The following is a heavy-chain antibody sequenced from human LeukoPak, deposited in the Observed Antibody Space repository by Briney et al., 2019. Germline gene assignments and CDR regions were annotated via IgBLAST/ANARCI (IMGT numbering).Heavy chain of an antibody. CDR3: ASVDSAMVERAFDI. CDR1: GGSINSHY. Sequence: SETLSLTCIVSGGSINSHYWSWIRQPPGKGLEWIGDIHYTGTTKYNPSLQSRVTMSFDTSKYQFSLNLSSVTAADTAVYYCASVDSAMVERAFDIWGQGTVVTVSS. J-gene: IGHJ3*02. D-gene: IGHD5-18*01. CDR2: IHYTGTT. V-gene: IGHV4-59*08.